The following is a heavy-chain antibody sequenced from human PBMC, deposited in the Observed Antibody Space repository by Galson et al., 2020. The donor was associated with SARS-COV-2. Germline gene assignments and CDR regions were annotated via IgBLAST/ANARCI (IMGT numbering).Heavy chain of an antibody. CDR1: GGSMSYYY. D-gene: IGHD1-26*01. CDR3: ARDHLPYTGSKNWFDP. CDR2: IYTSGTT. J-gene: IGHJ5*02. Sequence: ETSETLSLTCIVSGGSMSYYYWSWIWQSAGKGLEWIGHIYTSGTTDYNPSLKSRVTMSRDTSKNQFSLKLSSVTAADTAVYYCARDHLPYTGSKNWFDPWGQGTLVTVSS. V-gene: IGHV4-4*07.